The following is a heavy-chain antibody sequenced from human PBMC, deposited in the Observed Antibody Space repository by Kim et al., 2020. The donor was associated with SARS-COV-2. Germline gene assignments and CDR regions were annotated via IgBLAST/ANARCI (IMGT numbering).Heavy chain of an antibody. CDR2: INPSGGST. J-gene: IGHJ6*02. CDR3: ARDLRVNGHYYGMDV. Sequence: ASVKVSCKASGYTFTSYYMHWVRQAPGQGLEWMGIINPSGGSTSYAQKFQGRVTMTRDTSTSTVYMELSSLRSEDTAVYYCARDLRVNGHYYGMDVWGQGTTVTVSS. D-gene: IGHD2-8*01. CDR1: GYTFTSYY. V-gene: IGHV1-46*01.